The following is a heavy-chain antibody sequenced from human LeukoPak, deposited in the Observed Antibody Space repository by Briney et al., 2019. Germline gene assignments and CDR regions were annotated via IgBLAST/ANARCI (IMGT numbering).Heavy chain of an antibody. CDR3: AGTYSSGGAVYYYYGMDV. CDR2: IYYSGTT. J-gene: IGHJ6*02. Sequence: SGTLSLTCNVSGGSISTYYWSWIRQPPGKGLEWIGNIYYSGTTNYNPSLKSRVTISVDTSKNQVSLKLTSVTAADTAVYYCAGTYSSGGAVYYYYGMDVWGQGTTVSVSS. D-gene: IGHD6-19*01. V-gene: IGHV4-59*01. CDR1: GGSISTYY.